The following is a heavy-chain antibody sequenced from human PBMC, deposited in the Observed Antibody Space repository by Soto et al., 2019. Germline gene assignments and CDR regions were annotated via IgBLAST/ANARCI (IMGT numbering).Heavy chain of an antibody. D-gene: IGHD3-22*01. Sequence: EVQLLESGGGLVQPGGSLRLSCAASGFTFSSYAMTWVRQAPGKGLEWVSAISGSDGTTYYADSVKGRFTISRDNSKNTLYLQMNSLRAEDTAVYYCAKVPYDSSGYYHDYWGRGTLVTVSS. J-gene: IGHJ4*02. V-gene: IGHV3-23*01. CDR1: GFTFSSYA. CDR3: AKVPYDSSGYYHDY. CDR2: ISGSDGTT.